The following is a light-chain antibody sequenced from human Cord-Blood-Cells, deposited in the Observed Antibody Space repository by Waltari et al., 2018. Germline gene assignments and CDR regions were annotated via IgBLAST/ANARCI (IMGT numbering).Light chain of an antibody. V-gene: IGLV3-21*03. Sequence: SYVLTQPPSVSVAPGKTARITCGGNNIGSKSVHWYQQKPGQAPVLVVYDDSDRPSGIPERFSGSNSGNTANLTSSRVEAGDEADDYCQVWDSSSDHVVFGGGTKLTVL. CDR3: QVWDSSSDHVV. CDR2: DDS. J-gene: IGLJ2*01. CDR1: NIGSKS.